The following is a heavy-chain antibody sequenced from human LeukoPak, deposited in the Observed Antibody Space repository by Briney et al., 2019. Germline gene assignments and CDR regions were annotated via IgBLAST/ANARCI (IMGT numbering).Heavy chain of an antibody. CDR3: AKDRSTDWALDY. CDR1: GFTFTSSG. CDR2: ISSDGSDK. D-gene: IGHD3-9*01. V-gene: IGHV3-30*18. Sequence: GGSLRLSCTASGFTFTSSGMHWVRQAPGKGLEWVAVISSDGSDKYYADSVRGRFTISRDNSKNTLYLQMNSLRVEDTAAYYCAKDRSTDWALDYWGQGTLVTVSS. J-gene: IGHJ4*02.